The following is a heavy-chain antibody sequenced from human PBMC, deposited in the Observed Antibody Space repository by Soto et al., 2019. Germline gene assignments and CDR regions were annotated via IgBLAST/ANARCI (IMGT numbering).Heavy chain of an antibody. Sequence: GGSLRLSCAASGFSFSKYAMHWVRQTPGKGLEWVAVISYDGDHKYYTDSVKGRFTISRDNAKNSLYLQMNSLRDEDTAVYYCARESRFLEWLSLNWFDPWGQGTLVTVSS. CDR1: GFSFSKYA. CDR2: ISYDGDHK. D-gene: IGHD3-3*01. CDR3: ARESRFLEWLSLNWFDP. J-gene: IGHJ5*02. V-gene: IGHV3-30-3*01.